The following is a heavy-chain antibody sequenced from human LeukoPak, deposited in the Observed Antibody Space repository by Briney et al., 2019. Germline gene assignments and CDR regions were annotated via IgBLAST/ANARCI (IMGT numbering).Heavy chain of an antibody. D-gene: IGHD1-26*01. J-gene: IGHJ6*02. CDR1: GFTFSSYG. Sequence: GRSLRLSCAASGFTFSSYGMHWVRQAPGKGLEWVAVIWYDGSNKYYADSVKGRFTISRDNSENTLYLQMNSLRAEDTAVYYCAREGSYYYYYGMDVWGQGTTVTVSS. V-gene: IGHV3-33*01. CDR2: IWYDGSNK. CDR3: AREGSYYYYYGMDV.